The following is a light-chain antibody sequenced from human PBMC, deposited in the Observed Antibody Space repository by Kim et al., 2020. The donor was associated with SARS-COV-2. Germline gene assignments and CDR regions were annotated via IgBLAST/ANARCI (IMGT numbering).Light chain of an antibody. Sequence: VSESPGQTGSITCAGDKLGDKYACWYQQKPGQSPVLVIYQDSKRPSGIPERFSGSNSGNTATLTISGTQAMDEADYYCQAWDSSTAFGGGTQLTVL. CDR2: QDS. CDR3: QAWDSSTA. V-gene: IGLV3-1*01. CDR1: KLGDKY. J-gene: IGLJ2*01.